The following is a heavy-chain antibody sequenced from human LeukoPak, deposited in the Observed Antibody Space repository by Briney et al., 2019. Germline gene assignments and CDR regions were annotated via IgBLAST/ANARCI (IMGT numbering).Heavy chain of an antibody. D-gene: IGHD2-21*02. CDR2: INHSGST. V-gene: IGHV4-34*01. J-gene: IGHJ4*02. CDR1: GGSFSGYY. CDR3: ARQTAYCGGDCYADY. Sequence: SETLSLTCAVYGGSFSGYYWSWIRQPPGKGLEWIGEINHSGSTNYNPSLKSRVTISVDTSKNQLSLKLSSVTAADTAVYYCARQTAYCGGDCYADYWGQGTLVTVSS.